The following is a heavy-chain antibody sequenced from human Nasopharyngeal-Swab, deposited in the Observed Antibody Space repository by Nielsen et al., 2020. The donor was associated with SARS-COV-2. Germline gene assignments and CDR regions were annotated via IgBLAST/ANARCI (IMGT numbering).Heavy chain of an antibody. J-gene: IGHJ5*02. CDR1: ESTFSGYS. Sequence: LSLTCAASESTFSGYSMSWVCQAPGKGPEWISYISSGGRTIRYADSVKGRFTISRDKAGNTLSLQMNSLRDEDTGVYYCARGDSFDPWGQGTQVTVSS. V-gene: IGHV3-48*02. CDR3: ARGDSFDP. CDR2: ISSGGRTI.